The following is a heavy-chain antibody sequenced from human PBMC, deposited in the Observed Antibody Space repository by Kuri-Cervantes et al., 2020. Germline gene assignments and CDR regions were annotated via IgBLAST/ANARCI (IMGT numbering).Heavy chain of an antibody. CDR1: GFTFVGYA. D-gene: IGHD3-10*01. Sequence: GGSLRLSCAASGFTFVGYAMHWVRQAPGKGLEWVSGISWNRGSIGYADSVKGRCTISRDNAKNSLYLQMNSLRAEDTAVYYCTKDLSQDGSGSYFLYFYYYYGMDVWGQGTTVTVSS. J-gene: IGHJ6*02. V-gene: IGHV3-9*01. CDR3: TKDLSQDGSGSYFLYFYYYYGMDV. CDR2: ISWNRGSI.